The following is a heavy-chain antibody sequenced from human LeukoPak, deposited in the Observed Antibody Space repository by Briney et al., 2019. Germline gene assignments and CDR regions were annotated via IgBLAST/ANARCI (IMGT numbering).Heavy chain of an antibody. V-gene: IGHV3-7*03. J-gene: IGHJ4*02. CDR3: ASPYDSSGYYDR. D-gene: IGHD3-22*01. CDR2: INGAGSEK. CDR1: VFTFRAYG. Sequence: GGSLRLSCVVSVFTFRAYGMTWVRQAPGKGLEWVANINGAGSEKYYVDSVKGRFTISRDNAKNSLFLQMNSLRDGDTAIYYCASPYDSSGYYDRWGQGTLVTVSS.